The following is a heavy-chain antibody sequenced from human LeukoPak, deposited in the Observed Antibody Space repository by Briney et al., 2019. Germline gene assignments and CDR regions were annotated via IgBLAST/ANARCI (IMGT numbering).Heavy chain of an antibody. CDR2: IYYTGAT. CDR1: GGSLSSYY. CDR3: ARSTGKRIELDY. Sequence: SETLSLPCTVSGGSLSSYYWSWIRLPPGKGVEWIGYIYYTGATYYNPSHKSRVTISVDTSKNQFSLKLSSVTAADTAVYYCARSTGKRIELDYWGQGTLVTVSS. V-gene: IGHV4-59*12. J-gene: IGHJ4*02. D-gene: IGHD1-1*01.